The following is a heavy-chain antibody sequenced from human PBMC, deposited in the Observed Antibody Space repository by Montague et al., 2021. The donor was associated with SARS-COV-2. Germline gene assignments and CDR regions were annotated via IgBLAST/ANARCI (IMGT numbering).Heavy chain of an antibody. J-gene: IGHJ6*03. CDR2: ISYTGHTRY. CDR3: ARHSGDYTIFGVVIYYMDV. D-gene: IGHD3-3*01. Sequence: SETLSLTCAVYGESSDGYFWSWIRLSPGKALEWIGEISYTGHTRYNSNPSLRGRVSISTASSKNQFSLNLTSVTAADTAVFYCARHSGDYTIFGVVIYYMDVWGKGTTVTVSS. CDR1: GESSDGYF. V-gene: IGHV4-34*01.